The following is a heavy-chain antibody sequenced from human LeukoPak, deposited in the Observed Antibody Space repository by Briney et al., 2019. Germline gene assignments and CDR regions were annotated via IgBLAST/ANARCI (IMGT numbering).Heavy chain of an antibody. J-gene: IGHJ3*02. Sequence: SETLSLTCTVSGGSISSSSYYWGWIRQSPGKGLEWIGSIYYSGSTYYNPSLKSRVTISVDTSKNQFSLKLSSVTAADTAVYYCARPTTTDAFDIWGQGTMVTVSS. CDR1: GGSISSSSYY. D-gene: IGHD4-17*01. CDR2: IYYSGST. V-gene: IGHV4-39*01. CDR3: ARPTTTDAFDI.